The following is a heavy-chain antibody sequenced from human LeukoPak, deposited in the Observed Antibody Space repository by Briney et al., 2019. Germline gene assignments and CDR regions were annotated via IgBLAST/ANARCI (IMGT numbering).Heavy chain of an antibody. J-gene: IGHJ6*02. CDR2: FYISGST. Sequence: KSSETLSLTCTVSGGSISSYYWSWIRQPAGKGLEWIGRFYISGSTNYNPSLKSRVTMSVDTSKNQFSLKLSSVTAADTAVYYCARGGGPLRYFDWLSQGSYYYGMDVWGQGTTVTVSS. CDR3: ARGGGPLRYFDWLSQGSYYYGMDV. V-gene: IGHV4-4*07. CDR1: GGSISSYY. D-gene: IGHD3-9*01.